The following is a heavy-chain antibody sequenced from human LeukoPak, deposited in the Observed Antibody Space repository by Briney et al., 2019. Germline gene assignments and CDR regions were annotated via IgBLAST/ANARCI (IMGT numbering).Heavy chain of an antibody. D-gene: IGHD4-4*01. J-gene: IGHJ4*02. V-gene: IGHV4-59*08. CDR1: GGSISSYY. CDR2: TYSSGST. Sequence: KPSETLSLTCTVSGGSISSYYWSWIRQPPGKGLEWIGYTYSSGSTNYNPSLQSRVTISVDTSKNQFSLRLSSVTAADTAVYYCARHYPPDYTFDYWGQGTLVTVSS. CDR3: ARHYPPDYTFDY.